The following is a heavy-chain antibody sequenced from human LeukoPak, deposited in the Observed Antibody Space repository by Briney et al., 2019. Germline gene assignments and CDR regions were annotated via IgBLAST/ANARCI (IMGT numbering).Heavy chain of an antibody. CDR1: GFTYSTSA. CDR3: AKDRTQGSGWYLIFDY. J-gene: IGHJ4*02. Sequence: GGSLRLSCAASGFTYSTSAMSWVRQAPGKGLEWVATISGNSITTYYADSLKGRFIISRDPSKNTLYLQMNSLRAEDTAVYYCAKDRTQGSGWYLIFDYWSQGPLVTVSS. D-gene: IGHD6-19*01. V-gene: IGHV3-23*01. CDR2: ISGNSITT.